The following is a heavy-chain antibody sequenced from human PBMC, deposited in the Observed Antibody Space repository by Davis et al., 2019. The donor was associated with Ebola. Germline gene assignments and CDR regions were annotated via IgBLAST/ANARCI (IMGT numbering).Heavy chain of an antibody. V-gene: IGHV4-59*01. CDR3: ARVGYNFWSGYLSGNWFDP. CDR2: IYYSGST. Sequence: SETLSLTCTASGGSISSYYWSWIRQPPGKGLEWIGYIYYSGSTNYNPSLKSRVTISVDTSKNQFSLKLSAVTAADTAVYYCARVGYNFWSGYLSGNWFDPWGQGTLVTVSS. D-gene: IGHD3-3*01. CDR1: GGSISSYY. J-gene: IGHJ5*02.